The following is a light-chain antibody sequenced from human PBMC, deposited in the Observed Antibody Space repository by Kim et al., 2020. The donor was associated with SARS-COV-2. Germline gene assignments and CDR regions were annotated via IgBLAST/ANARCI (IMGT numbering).Light chain of an antibody. CDR2: DES. J-gene: IGKJ2*01. CDR3: QQRNQWPRT. CDR1: QNIGNN. V-gene: IGKV3-11*01. Sequence: SWSPGEGATLSCRASQNIGNNLAWYQQKPGQAPRLLIYDESNRATDIAARFSGSGSGTDFTLTISSLEPEDFAVYHCQQRNQWPRTFGQGTKLEI.